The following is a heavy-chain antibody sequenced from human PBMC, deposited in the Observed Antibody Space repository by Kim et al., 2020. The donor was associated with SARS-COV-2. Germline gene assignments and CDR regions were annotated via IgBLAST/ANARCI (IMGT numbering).Heavy chain of an antibody. CDR1: GFTFSSYA. CDR3: AKAGSRDGYKFDY. D-gene: IGHD5-12*01. Sequence: GGSLRLSCAASGFTFSSYAMSWVRQAPGKGLEWVSAISGSGGSTYYAYSAKGRFTISRDNSKNTLYLQMNSLRAEDTAVYYCAKAGSRDGYKFDYWGQGTLVTVSS. CDR2: ISGSGGST. V-gene: IGHV3-23*01. J-gene: IGHJ4*02.